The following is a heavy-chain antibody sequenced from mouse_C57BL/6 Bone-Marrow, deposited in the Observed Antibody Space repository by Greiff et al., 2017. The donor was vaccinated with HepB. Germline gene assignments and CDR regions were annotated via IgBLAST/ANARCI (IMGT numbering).Heavy chain of an antibody. D-gene: IGHD1-1*01. CDR3: ARYPFYYGSTPWFAY. Sequence: QVQLKQPGAELVMPGASVKLSCKASGYTFTSYWMHWVKQRPGQGLEWIGEIDPSDSYTNYNQKFKGKSTLTVDKSSSTAYMQLSSLTSEDSAVYYCARYPFYYGSTPWFAYWGQGTLVTVSA. CDR1: GYTFTSYW. J-gene: IGHJ3*01. CDR2: IDPSDSYT. V-gene: IGHV1-69*01.